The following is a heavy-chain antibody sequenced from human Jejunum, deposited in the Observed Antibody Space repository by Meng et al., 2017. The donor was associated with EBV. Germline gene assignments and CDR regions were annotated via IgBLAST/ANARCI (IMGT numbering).Heavy chain of an antibody. Sequence: QLPRQESGPGLVKPSGTLSSTCTVSGGSVNSGNVYWSWIRQPPGKGLEWIGYIYYSGSTNYIPSLKSRVTISLDTSKNQFSLKLSSVTAADTAVYYCAGLRYSGYDRAFDYWGQGALVTVSS. CDR3: AGLRYSGYDRAFDY. CDR1: GGSVNSGNVY. D-gene: IGHD5-12*01. V-gene: IGHV4-61*01. J-gene: IGHJ4*02. CDR2: IYYSGST.